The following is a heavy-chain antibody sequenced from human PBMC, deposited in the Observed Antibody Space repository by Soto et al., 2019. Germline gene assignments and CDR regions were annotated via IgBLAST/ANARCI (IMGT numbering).Heavy chain of an antibody. CDR2: IYSGGST. Sequence: GGSLRLSCAASGFTVSSNYMSWVRQAPGKGLEWVSVIYSGGSTYYADSVKGRFTISRHNSKNKLYLQMNSLRAEDTAVYYCARGITIFGVVSYMDVWGKGTTVTVSS. V-gene: IGHV3-53*04. CDR1: GFTVSSNY. CDR3: ARGITIFGVVSYMDV. J-gene: IGHJ6*03. D-gene: IGHD3-3*01.